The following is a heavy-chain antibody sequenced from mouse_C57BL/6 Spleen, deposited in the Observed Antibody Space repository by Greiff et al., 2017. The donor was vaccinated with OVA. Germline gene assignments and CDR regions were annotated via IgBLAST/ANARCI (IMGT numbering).Heavy chain of an antibody. D-gene: IGHD1-1*01. CDR3: TRNDYGSSPDY. V-gene: IGHV1-15*01. CDR2: IDPETGGT. CDR1: GYTFTDYE. J-gene: IGHJ2*01. Sequence: QVQLQQSGAELVRPGASVTLSCKASGYTFTDYEMHWVKQTPVHGLEWIGAIDPETGGTAYNQKFKGKAILTADKSSSTAYMELRRLTSEDSAVYYCTRNDYGSSPDYWGQGTTLTVSS.